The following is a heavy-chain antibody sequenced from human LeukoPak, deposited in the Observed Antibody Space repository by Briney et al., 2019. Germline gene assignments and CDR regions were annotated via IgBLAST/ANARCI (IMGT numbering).Heavy chain of an antibody. CDR3: ARGGEGATLYYFDY. D-gene: IGHD1-26*01. J-gene: IGHJ4*02. Sequence: GASVKVSCKASGYTFTSYDINWVRQATGQGLEWMGWMNPNSGSTGYAQKFQGRVTMTRNTSISTAYMELSSLRSEDTAVYYCARGGEGATLYYFDYWGQGTPVTVSS. V-gene: IGHV1-8*02. CDR2: MNPNSGST. CDR1: GYTFTSYD.